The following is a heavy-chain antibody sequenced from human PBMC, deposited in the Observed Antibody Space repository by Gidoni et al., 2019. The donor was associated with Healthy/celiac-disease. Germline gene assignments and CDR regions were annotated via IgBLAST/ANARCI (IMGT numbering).Heavy chain of an antibody. Sequence: EVQLVESGGGLVKPGGSLRLSCAASGFTFSNAWMSWVRQAPGKGLEWVGRIKSKTDGGTTDYAAPVKGRFTISRDDSKNTLYLQMNSLKTEDTAVYYCTTGEPHMIVVVTRDYWGQGTLVTVSS. CDR2: IKSKTDGGTT. J-gene: IGHJ4*02. CDR1: GFTFSNAW. CDR3: TTGEPHMIVVVTRDY. D-gene: IGHD3-22*01. V-gene: IGHV3-15*01.